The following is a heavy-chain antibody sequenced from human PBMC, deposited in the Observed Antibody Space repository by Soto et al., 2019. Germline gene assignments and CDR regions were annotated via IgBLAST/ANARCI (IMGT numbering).Heavy chain of an antibody. J-gene: IGHJ2*01. Sequence: EVQLLDSGGGLVQPGRSLRLSCEASGFTFSGYALTWVRQAPGKGLEWVSAISGGGDATFYADSVKGRFTISRDNSKNTLYLQMNTLRAEDTAVYYCARKVSGSTGRPDLWYFDLWGRGTLVTVSS. CDR2: ISGGGDAT. CDR3: ARKVSGSTGRPDLWYFDL. CDR1: GFTFSGYA. D-gene: IGHD3-10*01. V-gene: IGHV3-23*01.